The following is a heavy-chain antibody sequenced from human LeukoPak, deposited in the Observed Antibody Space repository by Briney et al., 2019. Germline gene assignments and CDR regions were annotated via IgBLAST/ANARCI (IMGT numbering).Heavy chain of an antibody. D-gene: IGHD3-10*01. CDR2: IYYSGST. V-gene: IGHV4-59*01. CDR3: ARAFVGGTMVRGAYYYYYYMDV. J-gene: IGHJ6*03. CDR1: GGSISSYY. Sequence: PSETLSLTCSVSGGSISSYYWSWIRQPPGKGLEWIGYIYYSGSTNYNPSLKSRVTISVDTSKNQFSLKLSSVTAADTAVYYCARAFVGGTMVRGAYYYYYYMDVWGKGTTVTISS.